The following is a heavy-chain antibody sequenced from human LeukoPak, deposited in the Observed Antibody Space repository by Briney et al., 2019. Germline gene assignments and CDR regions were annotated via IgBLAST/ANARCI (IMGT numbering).Heavy chain of an antibody. V-gene: IGHV3-33*01. D-gene: IGHD2-21*02. Sequence: PGRSLRLSCAASGIAFRNYGMHWVRQAPGKGLEWVALIWYDGSNKYYTDSVKGRFTISRDDSKNTLYLQMNSLRVEDTAVYFCARDLCGGDCYSGFNWYFDLWGRGTLVTVFS. CDR2: IWYDGSNK. J-gene: IGHJ2*01. CDR1: GIAFRNYG. CDR3: ARDLCGGDCYSGFNWYFDL.